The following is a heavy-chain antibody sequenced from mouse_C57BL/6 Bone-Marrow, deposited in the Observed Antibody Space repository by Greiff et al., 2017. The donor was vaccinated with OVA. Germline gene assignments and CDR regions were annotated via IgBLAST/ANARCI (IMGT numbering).Heavy chain of an antibody. CDR3: ARSFYYGSRDY. D-gene: IGHD1-1*01. Sequence: QVHVKQSGPELVKPGASVKISCKASGYSFTSYYIHWVKQRPGQGLEWIGWIYPGSGNTKYNEKFKGKATLTADTSSSTAYMQLSSLTSEDSAVYYCARSFYYGSRDYWGQGTTLTVSS. V-gene: IGHV1-66*01. CDR2: IYPGSGNT. J-gene: IGHJ2*01. CDR1: GYSFTSYY.